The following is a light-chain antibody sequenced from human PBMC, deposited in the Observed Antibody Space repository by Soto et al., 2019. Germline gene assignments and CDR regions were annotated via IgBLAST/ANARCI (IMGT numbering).Light chain of an antibody. CDR1: QSVSSY. Sequence: EFVSTQSPATLSLSPGERATLSCRASQSVSSYLAWYQQKPGQAPRLLIYDASNRATGIPARFSGTGSGTDFTLTINNLEPEDFAVYYCQQYNDWPPITFGQGTRL. CDR2: DAS. V-gene: IGKV3-11*01. CDR3: QQYNDWPPIT. J-gene: IGKJ5*01.